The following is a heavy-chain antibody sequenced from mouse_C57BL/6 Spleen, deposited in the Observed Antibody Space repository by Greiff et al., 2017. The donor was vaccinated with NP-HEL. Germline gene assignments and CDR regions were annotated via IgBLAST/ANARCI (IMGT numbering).Heavy chain of an antibody. CDR3: ARVYYSILDY. Sequence: DVKLVESEGGLVQPGSSMKLSCTASGFTFSDYYMAWVRQVPEKGLEWVANINYDGSSTYYLDSLKSRFIISRDNAKNILYLQMSSLKSEDTATYYCARVYYSILDYWGQGTTLTVSS. CDR1: GFTFSDYY. V-gene: IGHV5-16*01. CDR2: INYDGSST. D-gene: IGHD2-5*01. J-gene: IGHJ2*01.